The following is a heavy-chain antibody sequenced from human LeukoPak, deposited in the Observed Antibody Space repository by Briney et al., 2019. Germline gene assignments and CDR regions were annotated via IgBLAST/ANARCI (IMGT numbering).Heavy chain of an antibody. Sequence: SETLSLTCTVSGGSISSYYWSWIRQPPGKGLEWIGYIYYSGSTNYSPSLKSRVTISVDTSKNQFSLKLSSVTAADTAVYYCARYPRVRVGYNSYYYYGMDVWGQGTTVTASS. CDR2: IYYSGST. V-gene: IGHV4-59*08. D-gene: IGHD5-24*01. CDR3: ARYPRVRVGYNSYYYYGMDV. J-gene: IGHJ6*02. CDR1: GGSISSYY.